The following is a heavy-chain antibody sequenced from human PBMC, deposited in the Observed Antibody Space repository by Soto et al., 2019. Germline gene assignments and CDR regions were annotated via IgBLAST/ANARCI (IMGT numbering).Heavy chain of an antibody. CDR3: ASTERYCISTSCYIPLYYSGMDV. D-gene: IGHD2-2*02. CDR1: GGTFSSYA. V-gene: IGHV1-69*13. CDR2: IIPIFGTA. Sequence: SVKVSCKASGGTFSSYAISWVRQAPGQGLEWMGGIIPIFGTANYAQKFQGRVTITADESTSTAYMELSSLRSEDTAVYYCASTERYCISTSCYIPLYYSGMDVWGQGTTVTVSS. J-gene: IGHJ6*02.